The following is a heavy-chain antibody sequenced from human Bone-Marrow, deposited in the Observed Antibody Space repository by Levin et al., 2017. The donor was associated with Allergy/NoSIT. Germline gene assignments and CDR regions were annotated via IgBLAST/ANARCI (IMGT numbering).Heavy chain of an antibody. CDR3: ARGIASGGKTYYYYYMDV. J-gene: IGHJ6*03. D-gene: IGHD6-13*01. Sequence: GWIPPPTGGTSYSQNFQGRVTMTRDTSISTAYMDLSSLRSDDTAVYYCARGIASGGKTYYYYYMDVWGRGTTVAVSS. V-gene: IGHV1-2*02. CDR2: IPPPTGGT.